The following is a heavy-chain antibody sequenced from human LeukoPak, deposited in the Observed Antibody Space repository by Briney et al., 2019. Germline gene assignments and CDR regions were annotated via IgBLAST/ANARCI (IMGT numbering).Heavy chain of an antibody. V-gene: IGHV4-59*01. CDR3: ARYSSFNGIDY. CDR1: GGSISSYY. D-gene: IGHD2-8*01. CDR2: IYYSGST. Sequence: SETLSLTCTVSGGSISSYYWSWIRQPPGKGLEWIGFIYYSGSTNYNPSLKSRVTISVDTSKNQFSLKLSSVTAADTAVYYCARYSSFNGIDYWGQGTLVTVSS. J-gene: IGHJ4*02.